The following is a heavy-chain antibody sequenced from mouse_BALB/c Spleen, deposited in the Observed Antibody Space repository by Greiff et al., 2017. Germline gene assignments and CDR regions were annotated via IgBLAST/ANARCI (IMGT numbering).Heavy chain of an antibody. CDR1: GFSLTSYG. CDR2: IWSGGNT. Sequence: VQRVESGPGLVQPSQSLSITCTVSGFSLTSYGVHWVRQSPGKGLERLGVIWSGGNTDYNAAFISRLSISKDSSKNQVFFKMNSLQANDTAIYYCAEGAWFAYWGQGTLVTVSA. CDR3: AEGAWFAY. J-gene: IGHJ3*01. V-gene: IGHV2-2*02.